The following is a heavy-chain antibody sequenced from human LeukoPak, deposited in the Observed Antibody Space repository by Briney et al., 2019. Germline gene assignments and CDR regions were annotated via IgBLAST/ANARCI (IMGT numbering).Heavy chain of an antibody. D-gene: IGHD3-9*01. J-gene: IGHJ4*02. CDR1: GYTFTGYY. CDR2: INPNSGGT. V-gene: IGHV1-2*04. CDR3: ARRYSGLDY. Sequence: ASVKVSCKASGYTFTGYYMHWVRQAPGQGLEWMGWINPNSGGTNYAQKFQGWVTMTTDTSTSTAYMELRSLRSDDTAVYYCARRYSGLDYWGQGTLVTVSS.